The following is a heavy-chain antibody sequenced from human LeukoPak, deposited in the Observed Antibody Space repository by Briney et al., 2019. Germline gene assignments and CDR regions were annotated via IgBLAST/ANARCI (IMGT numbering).Heavy chain of an antibody. CDR3: ARGHTAVTRHFDF. CDR2: ISSGSSAI. V-gene: IGHV3-21*01. Sequence: GGSLRLSCEASGFTFTTYSMTWVRQAPGKGLEWVSIISSGSSAIFSADALKGRFTISRDDAKNLLYLDMNSLRAEDTAVYYCARGHTAVTRHFDFWGRGTLVTVSS. J-gene: IGHJ4*02. D-gene: IGHD4-17*01. CDR1: GFTFTTYS.